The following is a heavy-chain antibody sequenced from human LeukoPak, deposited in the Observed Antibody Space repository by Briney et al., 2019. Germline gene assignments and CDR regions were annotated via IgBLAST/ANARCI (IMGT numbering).Heavy chain of an antibody. J-gene: IGHJ4*02. D-gene: IGHD3-10*01. CDR3: AKSDGSGSYYYGPFDY. CDR2: ISGSGGST. V-gene: IGHV3-23*01. CDR1: GFTFSSYG. Sequence: GGSLRLSCAASGFTFSSYGMSWVRQAPGKGLEWVSAISGSGGSTYYADSVKGRFTISRDNSKNTLYLQMNSLRAEDTAVYYCAKSDGSGSYYYGPFDYWGQGTLVTVSS.